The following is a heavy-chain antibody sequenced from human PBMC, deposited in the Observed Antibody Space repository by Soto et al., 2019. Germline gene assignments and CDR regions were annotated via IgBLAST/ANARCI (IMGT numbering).Heavy chain of an antibody. CDR1: GGSISSGGYY. J-gene: IGHJ6*02. CDR2: IYYSGST. D-gene: IGHD2-8*01. Sequence: SETLSLTCTVSGGSISSGGYYWSWIRQHPGKGLEWIGYIYYSGSTYYNPSLKSRVTISVDTSKNQFSLKLSSVTAADTAVYYCASSPFLVYAMKSTRYYGMDVWGQGTTVTVSS. CDR3: ASSPFLVYAMKSTRYYGMDV. V-gene: IGHV4-31*03.